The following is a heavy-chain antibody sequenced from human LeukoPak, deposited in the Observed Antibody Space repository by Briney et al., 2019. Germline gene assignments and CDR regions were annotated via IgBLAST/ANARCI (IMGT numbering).Heavy chain of an antibody. J-gene: IGHJ3*02. V-gene: IGHV4-39*01. Sequence: SETLSLTCTVSGDSISSSIYYWGWIRQPPGQGLEWIGTIYYSGSTYYNPSLKSRVTISVDTSKNQFSLKLSSVTAADTAVYYCARRSRWFAFDIWGQGTTVTVSS. CDR1: GDSISSSIYY. CDR3: ARRSRWFAFDI. CDR2: IYYSGST. D-gene: IGHD6-13*01.